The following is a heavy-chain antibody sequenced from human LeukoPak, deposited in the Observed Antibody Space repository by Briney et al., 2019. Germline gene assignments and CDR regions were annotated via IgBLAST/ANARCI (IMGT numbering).Heavy chain of an antibody. D-gene: IGHD1-26*01. CDR1: GGSIGSSSYY. CDR2: INHSGST. Sequence: SETLSLTCTVSGGSIGSSSYYWGWIRQPPGKGLEWIGEINHSGSTNYNPSLKSRVTISVDTSKNQFSLKLSSVTAADTAVYYCARQDPPLLWFDPWGQGTLVTVSS. J-gene: IGHJ5*02. CDR3: ARQDPPLLWFDP. V-gene: IGHV4-39*07.